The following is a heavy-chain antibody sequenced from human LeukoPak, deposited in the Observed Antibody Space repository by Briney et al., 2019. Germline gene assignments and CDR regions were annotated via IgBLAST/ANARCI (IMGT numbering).Heavy chain of an antibody. Sequence: PGGSLRLSCAASGFTFSSYGMHWVRQAPGKGLGWTAVIWYDGSNKYYADSVKGRFTISRDNSKNTLYLQMNSLRAEDTAVYYCAKTLRSSSWAVIDYWGQGTLVTVSS. CDR2: IWYDGSNK. D-gene: IGHD6-13*01. CDR1: GFTFSSYG. J-gene: IGHJ4*02. CDR3: AKTLRSSSWAVIDY. V-gene: IGHV3-33*06.